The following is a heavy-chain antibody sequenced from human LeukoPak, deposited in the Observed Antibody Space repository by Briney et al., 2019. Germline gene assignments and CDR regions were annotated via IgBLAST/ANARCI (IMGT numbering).Heavy chain of an antibody. J-gene: IGHJ4*02. D-gene: IGHD4-17*01. CDR3: ARATVTYFGFDY. CDR2: IKQDGNEK. CDR1: GFTFTNYW. Sequence: GGSLRLSCAASGFTFTNYWMNWVRQAPGKGLEWVASIKQDGNEKYYVDSVKGRLTISRDNAKNLLYLQMNSLRAEDTAVYYCARATVTYFGFDYWGQGTLVTVSS. V-gene: IGHV3-7*03.